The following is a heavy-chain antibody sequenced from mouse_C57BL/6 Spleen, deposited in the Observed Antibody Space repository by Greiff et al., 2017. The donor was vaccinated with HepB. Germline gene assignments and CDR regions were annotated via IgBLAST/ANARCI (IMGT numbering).Heavy chain of an antibody. Sequence: VQLQQPGAELVRPGSSVKLSCKASGYTFTSYWMHWVKQRPIQGLEWIGNIDPSDSETHYNQKFKDKATLTVDKSSSTAYMQLSSLTSEDSAVYYCARGTYYGSSGGYAMDYWGQGTSVTVSS. CDR1: GYTFTSYW. CDR3: ARGTYYGSSGGYAMDY. V-gene: IGHV1-52*01. J-gene: IGHJ4*01. CDR2: IDPSDSET. D-gene: IGHD1-1*01.